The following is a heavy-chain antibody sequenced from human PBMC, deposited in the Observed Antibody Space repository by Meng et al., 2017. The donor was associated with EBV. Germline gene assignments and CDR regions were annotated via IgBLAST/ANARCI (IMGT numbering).Heavy chain of an antibody. V-gene: IGHV4-34*01. CDR2: INHSGST. CDR3: ARGGGNRGGIVGATYRLNWFDP. CDR1: XGSFSGYY. J-gene: IGHJ5*02. D-gene: IGHD1-26*01. Sequence: QVQLQQWGAGLLKPSXXXXLXXXVYXGSFSGYYWSWIRQPPGKGLEWIGEINHSGSTNYNPSLKSRVTTSVDTSKNQFSLKLSSVTAADTAVYYCARGGGNRGGIVGATYRLNWFDPWGQGTLVTVSS.